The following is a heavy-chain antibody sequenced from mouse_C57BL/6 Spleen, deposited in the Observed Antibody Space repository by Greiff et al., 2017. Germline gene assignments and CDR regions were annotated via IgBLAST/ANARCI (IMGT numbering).Heavy chain of an antibody. D-gene: IGHD1-1*01. Sequence: QVHVKQSGPGLVAPSQSLSITCTVSGFSFTSYAISWVRQPPGKGLEWLGVIWTGGGTNYNSALKSRLSISKDNSKSQVFLKMNSLQTDDTARYYCARNYYYGSSHYWYFDVWGTGTTVTVSS. CDR1: GFSFTSYA. V-gene: IGHV2-9-1*01. J-gene: IGHJ1*03. CDR3: ARNYYYGSSHYWYFDV. CDR2: IWTGGGT.